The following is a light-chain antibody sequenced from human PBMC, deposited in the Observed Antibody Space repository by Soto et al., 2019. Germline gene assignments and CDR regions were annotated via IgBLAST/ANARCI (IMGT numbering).Light chain of an antibody. J-gene: IGLJ1*01. CDR1: SSDVGSYNL. V-gene: IGLV2-23*01. Sequence: QSVLTQPAYESGSPGQSSTISFSVTSSDVGSYNLVSWYQQHPGKAPKLMIYEGSKRPSGVSNRFSGSKSGNTASLTISRLQAEYFVDINWCPYTGSITLWYVFGSGTMGTIL. CDR2: EGS. CDR3: CPYTGSITLWYV.